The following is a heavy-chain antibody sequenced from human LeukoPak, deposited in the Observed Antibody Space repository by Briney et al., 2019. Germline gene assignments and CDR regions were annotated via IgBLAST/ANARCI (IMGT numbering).Heavy chain of an antibody. CDR1: GGSISTYY. V-gene: IGHV4-59*12. CDR3: ARLTFISRLLVLGYFDY. CDR2: IYHSGST. D-gene: IGHD2-2*01. J-gene: IGHJ4*02. Sequence: KASETLSLTCTVSGGSISTYYWSWIRQPPGKGLEWIGYIYHSGSTNYNPSLKSRVTISVDTSKNQFSLKLSSVTAADTAVYYCARLTFISRLLVLGYFDYWGQGTLVTVSS.